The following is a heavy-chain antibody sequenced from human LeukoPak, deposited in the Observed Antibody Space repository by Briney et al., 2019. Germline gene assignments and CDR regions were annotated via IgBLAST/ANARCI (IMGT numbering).Heavy chain of an antibody. CDR2: ISAYNGNT. J-gene: IGHJ4*02. Sequence: ASVKVSRKASGYTFTSYGISWVRQAPGQGLEWMGWISAYNGNTNYAQKLQGRVTMTTDTSTSTAYMELRSLRSDDTAVYYCARVPLSEDFWSGYYTGLSLDYWGQGTLVTVSP. CDR3: ARVPLSEDFWSGYYTGLSLDY. V-gene: IGHV1-18*01. D-gene: IGHD3-3*01. CDR1: GYTFTSYG.